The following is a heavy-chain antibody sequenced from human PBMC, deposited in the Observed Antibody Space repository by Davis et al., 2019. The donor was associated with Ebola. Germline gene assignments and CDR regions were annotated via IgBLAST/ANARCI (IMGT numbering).Heavy chain of an antibody. Sequence: GSLRLSCTVSGGSISSSSYYWGWIRQPPGKGLEWIGSIYYSGSTYYNPSLKSRVTISVDTSKNQFSLKLSSVTAADTAVYYCARRRRVYYGMDVWGQGTTVTVSS. CDR2: IYYSGST. J-gene: IGHJ6*02. CDR3: ARRRRVYYGMDV. V-gene: IGHV4-39*01. CDR1: GGSISSSSYY.